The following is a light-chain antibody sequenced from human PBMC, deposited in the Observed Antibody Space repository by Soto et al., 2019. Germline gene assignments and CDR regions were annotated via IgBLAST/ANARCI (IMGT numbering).Light chain of an antibody. CDR3: QQYTNWPSWT. CDR2: GAS. V-gene: IGKV3-15*01. CDR1: KSVGSF. J-gene: IGKJ1*01. Sequence: EKLMTQSPATLSMSPGERATLSCRASKSVGSFLAWYQQKPGQAPRLLIYGASTRATGIPARFSGSGSGTEFTLTISSLQSEDFAVYYCQQYTNWPSWTFGQGTKVE.